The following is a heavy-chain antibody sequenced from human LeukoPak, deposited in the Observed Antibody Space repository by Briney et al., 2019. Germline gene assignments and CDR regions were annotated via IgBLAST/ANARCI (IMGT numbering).Heavy chain of an antibody. CDR3: AKDTMSLPDY. V-gene: IGHV3-21*04. Sequence: GGSLRLSCAVSGFTFSAYSMNWVRQAPGKGLEWISSISDDSSHIYYADSVKGRFTISRDNSKNSLYLQMNSLRAEDTALYYCAKDTMSLPDYWGQGTLVTVSS. J-gene: IGHJ4*02. D-gene: IGHD5-24*01. CDR1: GFTFSAYS. CDR2: ISDDSSHI.